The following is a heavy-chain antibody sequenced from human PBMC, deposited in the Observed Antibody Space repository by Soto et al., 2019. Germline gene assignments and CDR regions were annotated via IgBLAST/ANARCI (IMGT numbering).Heavy chain of an antibody. CDR2: ISGSGGST. V-gene: IGHV3-23*01. CDR1: GFTFRNYA. J-gene: IGHJ6*02. Sequence: EVQLLESGGGLLQPGGSLRLSCAASGFTFRNYALSWVRQAPGKGLEWVSSISGSGGSTYYADSVKGRFTISRDNSEKPLYLQVNSLRADDTAVYYCAKPSGSQYYYFYGMDVWGQGTTVTVSS. D-gene: IGHD1-26*01. CDR3: AKPSGSQYYYFYGMDV.